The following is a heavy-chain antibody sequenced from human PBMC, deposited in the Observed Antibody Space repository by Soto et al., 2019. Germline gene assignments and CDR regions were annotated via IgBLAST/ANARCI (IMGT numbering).Heavy chain of an antibody. CDR1: GGTFSSYA. CDR3: ARVPDYDFWSGYYYYFDY. V-gene: IGHV1-69*13. Sequence: SVKISCKASGGTFSSYAISWVRQAPGQGLEWMGGIIPIFGTANYAQKFQGRVTITADESTSTAYMELSSLRSEDTAVYYCARVPDYDFWSGYYYYFDYWGQGTLVTVSS. CDR2: IIPIFGTA. D-gene: IGHD3-3*01. J-gene: IGHJ4*02.